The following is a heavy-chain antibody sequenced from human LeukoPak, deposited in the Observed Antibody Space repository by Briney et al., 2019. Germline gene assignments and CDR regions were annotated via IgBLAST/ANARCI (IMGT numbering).Heavy chain of an antibody. D-gene: IGHD7-27*01. CDR2: IYTSGRI. Sequence: SETLSLTCTLSGGSINSYYWSWIRQPAGRGLEWIGRIYTSGRIKYNPSLKSRVTMSVDTSKNQFSLKLSSVTAADTAVYYCARDVSLGNWFDPWGQGTLVTVSS. J-gene: IGHJ5*02. CDR1: GGSINSYY. V-gene: IGHV4-4*07. CDR3: ARDVSLGNWFDP.